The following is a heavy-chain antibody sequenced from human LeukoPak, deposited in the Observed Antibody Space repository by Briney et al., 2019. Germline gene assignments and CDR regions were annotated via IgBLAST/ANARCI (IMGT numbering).Heavy chain of an antibody. CDR1: GYTFTSYG. CDR2: ISGSGGST. Sequence: GASVKVSCKASGYTFTSYGISWVRQAPGKGLEWVSAISGSGGSTYYADSVKGRFTISRDNSKNTLYLQMNSLRAEDTAVYYCAKGRRWGQGTLVTVSS. V-gene: IGHV3-23*01. J-gene: IGHJ4*02. CDR3: AKGRR.